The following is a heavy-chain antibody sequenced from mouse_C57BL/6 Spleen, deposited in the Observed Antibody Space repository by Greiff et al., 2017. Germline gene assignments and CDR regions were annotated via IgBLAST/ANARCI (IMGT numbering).Heavy chain of an antibody. D-gene: IGHD1-1*01. J-gene: IGHJ1*03. CDR2: ISYDGSN. CDR3: ARVYYGSSYCWYFDV. CDR1: GYSITSGYY. Sequence: EVKLQESGPGLVKPSQSLSLTCSVTGYSITSGYYWNWIRQFPGNKLEWMGYISYDGSNNYNPSLKNRISITRDTSKNQFFLKLNSVTTEDTATYYCARVYYGSSYCWYFDVWGTGTTVTVSS. V-gene: IGHV3-6*01.